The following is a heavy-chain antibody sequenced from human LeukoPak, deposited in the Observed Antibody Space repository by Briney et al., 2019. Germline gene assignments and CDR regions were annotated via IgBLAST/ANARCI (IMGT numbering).Heavy chain of an antibody. Sequence: GGSLRLSCAASGFTFSSYEMNWVGQAPGKGVEGVSYISSSRSTIYYSASVNCRFTISRDNAKNSLYLQMNSLRAEDTAVYYCARATYYDILTGLDYWGQGTLVTVSS. J-gene: IGHJ4*02. CDR3: ARATYYDILTGLDY. D-gene: IGHD3-9*01. CDR1: GFTFSSYE. CDR2: ISSSRSTI. V-gene: IGHV3-48*03.